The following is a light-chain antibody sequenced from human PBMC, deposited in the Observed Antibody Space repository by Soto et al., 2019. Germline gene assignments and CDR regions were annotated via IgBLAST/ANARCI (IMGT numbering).Light chain of an antibody. V-gene: IGKV1-9*01. CDR2: GAS. Sequence: DIQLTQSPSFLSASLGDRVTITCRASQGISSYLAWFQQKPGRAPNLLIYGASTLQSGVPSRFSGSGSGTDFTLTISNLQPEDFATYYCQQLNAYPLTFGQGTRLETK. CDR3: QQLNAYPLT. CDR1: QGISSY. J-gene: IGKJ5*01.